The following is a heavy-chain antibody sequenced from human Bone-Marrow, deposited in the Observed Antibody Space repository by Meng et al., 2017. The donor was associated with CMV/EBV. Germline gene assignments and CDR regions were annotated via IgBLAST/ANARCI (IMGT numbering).Heavy chain of an antibody. CDR2: ISSSSSYI. CDR3: ARLTSPGDY. Sequence: GECLKISCAASGFTFSSYSMNWVRQAPGKGLEWVSSISSSSSYIYYADSVKGRFTISRDNAKNSLYLQMNSLRAEDTAVYYCARLTSPGDYWGQGTVVTVSS. CDR1: GFTFSSYS. D-gene: IGHD6-6*01. J-gene: IGHJ4*02. V-gene: IGHV3-21*01.